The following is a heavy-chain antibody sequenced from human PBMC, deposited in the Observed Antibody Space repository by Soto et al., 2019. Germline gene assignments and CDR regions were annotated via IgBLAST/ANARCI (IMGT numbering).Heavy chain of an antibody. J-gene: IGHJ4*02. CDR1: GYTFSNSW. CDR2: IFPGDSDT. V-gene: IGHV5-51*01. Sequence: GESLKISCRGFGYTFSNSWIAWVRQVPGKGLEWLGIIFPGDSDTRYSPSFEGQVTISADKSISTAYLQWSSLKASDTAMYYCARHPSYWFDNSDYHYRFDYWGQGTQVTVSS. D-gene: IGHD3-22*01. CDR3: ARHPSYWFDNSDYHYRFDY.